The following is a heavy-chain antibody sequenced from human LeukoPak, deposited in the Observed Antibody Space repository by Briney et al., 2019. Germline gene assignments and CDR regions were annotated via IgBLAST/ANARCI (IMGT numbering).Heavy chain of an antibody. CDR1: GYSISSGYC. D-gene: IGHD3-3*01. V-gene: IGHV4-38-2*02. CDR2: IYHSGST. J-gene: IGHJ4*02. Sequence: SETLSLTCTVSGYSISSGYCWGWIRQPPGKGLEWIGSIYHSGSTYYNPSLKSRVTISVDTSKNQFSLKLSSVTAADTAVYYCARAVVFWSGYIDYWGQGTLVTVSS. CDR3: ARAVVFWSGYIDY.